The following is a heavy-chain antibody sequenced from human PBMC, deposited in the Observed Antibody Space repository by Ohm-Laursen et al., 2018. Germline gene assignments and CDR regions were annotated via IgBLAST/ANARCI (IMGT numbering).Heavy chain of an antibody. Sequence: GTLSLTCTVSNDSFDEAFWSWIRQPAGKGLEWIGCVFPVGATNYNPSLKGRLTMSINRSKKQFSLRLASVTAADTAVYYCTNSLGGAHWGPGILVTVSS. CDR2: VFPVGAT. J-gene: IGHJ4*02. CDR1: NDSFDEAF. CDR3: TNSLGGAH. V-gene: IGHV4-4*07.